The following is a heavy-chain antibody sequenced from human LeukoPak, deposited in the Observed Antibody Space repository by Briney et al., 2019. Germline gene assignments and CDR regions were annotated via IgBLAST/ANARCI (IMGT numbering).Heavy chain of an antibody. CDR1: GFTFSSYG. J-gene: IGHJ3*02. CDR3: ARRHYFDTSGYYWADAFDI. V-gene: IGHV3-23*01. D-gene: IGHD3-22*01. CDR2: ISGSGGST. Sequence: GGSLRLSCAASGFTFSSYGMSWVRQAPGKGLEWVSGISGSGGSTYYADSVKGRFTISRDNSKNTLYLQMNSLRAEDTALYYCARRHYFDTSGYYWADAFDIWGQGTMVTVSS.